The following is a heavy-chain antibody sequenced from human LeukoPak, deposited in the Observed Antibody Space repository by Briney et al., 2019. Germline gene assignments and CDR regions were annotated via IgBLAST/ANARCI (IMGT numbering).Heavy chain of an antibody. CDR2: INPNSGGT. D-gene: IGHD1-26*01. Sequence: ASVKVSCKASGYTFTDYYIDGVRQARGQGLEWVGWINPNSGGTNYVQKFQGRVTMTRGTYISPAYMELSRLRYDDPAVYYCARGSGSYPYYFDYWGQGTLVTVSS. V-gene: IGHV1-2*02. J-gene: IGHJ4*02. CDR1: GYTFTDYY. CDR3: ARGSGSYPYYFDY.